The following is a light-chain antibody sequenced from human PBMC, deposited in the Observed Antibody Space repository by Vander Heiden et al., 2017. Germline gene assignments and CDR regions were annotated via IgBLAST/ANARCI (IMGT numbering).Light chain of an antibody. CDR2: DVT. CDR1: SSDVGGYTY. V-gene: IGLV2-14*03. CDR3: SSYTTSSVF. Sequence: QAALAQPASVSGSPEQSITISCTGSSSDVGGYTYVSWYQHHPGKAPKLIIYDVTNRPSGVSDRFSGSKSGNTASLTISGLQAEDEADYYCSSYTTSSVFFGGGTKLTVL. J-gene: IGLJ2*01.